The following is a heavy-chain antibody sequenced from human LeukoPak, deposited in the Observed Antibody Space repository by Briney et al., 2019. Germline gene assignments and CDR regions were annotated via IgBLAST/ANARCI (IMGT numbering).Heavy chain of an antibody. J-gene: IGHJ4*02. CDR2: IIPIFGIA. CDR1: GGTFSSYA. V-gene: IGHV1-69*04. D-gene: IGHD3-16*02. Sequence: AASVKVSCTASGGTFSSYAISWVRQAPGQGLEWMGRIIPIFGIANYAQKFQGRVTITADKSTSTAYMELSSLRSEDTAVYYCARESTAGVIGSFDYWGQGTLVTVSS. CDR3: ARESTAGVIGSFDY.